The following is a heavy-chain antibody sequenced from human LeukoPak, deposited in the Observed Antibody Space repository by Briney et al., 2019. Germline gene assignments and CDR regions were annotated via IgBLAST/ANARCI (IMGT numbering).Heavy chain of an antibody. V-gene: IGHV4-59*08. Sequence: SETLSLTCTVSGGSISSYHWSWIRQPPGKGLEWIGYIYYSGSTNYNPSLKSRVTISVDTSKNQFSLKLSSVTAADTAVYYCARHWATGYYDFWSGPSALFGMDVWGQGTTVTVSS. CDR1: GGSISSYH. J-gene: IGHJ6*02. CDR3: ARHWATGYYDFWSGPSALFGMDV. D-gene: IGHD3-3*01. CDR2: IYYSGST.